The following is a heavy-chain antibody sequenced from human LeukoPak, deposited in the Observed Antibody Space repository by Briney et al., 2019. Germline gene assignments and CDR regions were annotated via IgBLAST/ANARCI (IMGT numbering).Heavy chain of an antibody. CDR3: AKDPIQLHPYYYGMDV. CDR2: ISYDGSNK. J-gene: IGHJ6*02. CDR1: GFTFSSYG. D-gene: IGHD5-18*01. V-gene: IGHV3-30*18. Sequence: SGGSLRLSCAASGFTFSSYGTHWVRQAPGKGLEWVAVISYDGSNKYYADSVKGRFTISRDNSKNTLYLQMNSLRAEDTAVYYCAKDPIQLHPYYYGMDVWGQGTSVTVSS.